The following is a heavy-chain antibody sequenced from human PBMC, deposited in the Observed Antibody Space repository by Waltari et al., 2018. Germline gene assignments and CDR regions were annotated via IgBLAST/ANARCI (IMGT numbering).Heavy chain of an antibody. V-gene: IGHV4-39*07. J-gene: IGHJ4*02. Sequence: QLQLQESGPGLVKPSETLSLTCTVPGGSISSSSYYWGWIRQPPGTGLEWIGSIYYSGSTYYNPSLKSRVTISVDTSKNQFSLKLSSVTAADTAVYYCARQNVVVIGSTRKETGRISGYWGQGTLVTVSS. D-gene: IGHD2-21*01. CDR2: IYYSGST. CDR3: ARQNVVVIGSTRKETGRISGY. CDR1: GGSISSSSYY.